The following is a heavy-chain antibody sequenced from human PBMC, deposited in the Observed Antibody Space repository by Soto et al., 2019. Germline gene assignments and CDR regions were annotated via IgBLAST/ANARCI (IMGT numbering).Heavy chain of an antibody. D-gene: IGHD1-26*01. J-gene: IGHJ5*02. V-gene: IGHV3-33*01. Sequence: QVQLVESGGGVVQPGRSLRLSCAASGFIFSNYGMHWVRQAPGKGLEWVAVIWYDGSNQYYADSVKGRFTISRDNSKNTLYLQMNSLRAEDTAVYYCARDRHSGSYSNWFDPWGQGTLVTVSS. CDR1: GFIFSNYG. CDR2: IWYDGSNQ. CDR3: ARDRHSGSYSNWFDP.